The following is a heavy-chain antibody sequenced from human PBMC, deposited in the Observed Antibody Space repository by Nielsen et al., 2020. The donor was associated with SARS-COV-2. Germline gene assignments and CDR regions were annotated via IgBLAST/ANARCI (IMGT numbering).Heavy chain of an antibody. CDR1: GFTFDDYA. D-gene: IGHD3-9*01. CDR3: AKLPGLRYFDEGNAFDI. J-gene: IGHJ3*02. V-gene: IGHV3-9*01. Sequence: GGSLRLSCAASGFTFDDYAMHWVRQAPGKGLEWVSGISWNSGSIGYADSVKGRFTISRDNAKNSLYLQMNSLRAEDTALYYCAKLPGLRYFDEGNAFDIWGQGTMVTVSS. CDR2: ISWNSGSI.